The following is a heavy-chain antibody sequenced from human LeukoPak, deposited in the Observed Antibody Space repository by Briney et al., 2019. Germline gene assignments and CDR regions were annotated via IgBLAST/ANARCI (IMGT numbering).Heavy chain of an antibody. CDR3: ARELSGSYYDFDY. CDR2: IRTKAYGGTT. Sequence: GRSLRLSCTAPGFTFGDYAMSWVRQAPGKGLGWVGFIRTKAYGGTTEYAASVKVRVTISRDDSKSIVYLQMNSLKTEDTAVYYCARELSGSYYDFDYWGQGTLVTVSS. D-gene: IGHD1-26*01. V-gene: IGHV3-49*04. J-gene: IGHJ4*02. CDR1: GFTFGDYA.